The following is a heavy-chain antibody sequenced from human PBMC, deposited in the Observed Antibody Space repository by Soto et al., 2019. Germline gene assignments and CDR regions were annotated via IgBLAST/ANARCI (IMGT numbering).Heavy chain of an antibody. CDR1: GFTFNTFT. CDR3: VRNSDYDFWSGFLY. Sequence: GGSLRLSCAASGFTFNTFTMTWVRQAPGKGLEWVSSVSGSGVSTKYADPVKGRFTISRDNSKNTLYLQLNTLTAEDTAVYYWVRNSDYDFWSGFLYWGQGALVTVSS. J-gene: IGHJ4*02. CDR2: VSGSGVST. V-gene: IGHV3-23*01. D-gene: IGHD3-3*01.